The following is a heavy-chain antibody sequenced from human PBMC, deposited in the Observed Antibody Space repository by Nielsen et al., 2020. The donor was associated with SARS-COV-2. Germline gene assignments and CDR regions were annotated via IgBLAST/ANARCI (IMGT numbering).Heavy chain of an antibody. CDR3: ARPASGTYQNPDS. J-gene: IGHJ4*02. Sequence: KVSCKGSGYSFTSNWITWVRQVPGKGLEWVGRIDPSDSYTNYSPSFQGHVTISVDRAISTAFLQCSSLRASDSAMYYCARPASGTYQNPDSWGQGTLVTVTS. CDR1: GYSFTSNW. V-gene: IGHV5-10-1*01. CDR2: IDPSDSYT. D-gene: IGHD1-26*01.